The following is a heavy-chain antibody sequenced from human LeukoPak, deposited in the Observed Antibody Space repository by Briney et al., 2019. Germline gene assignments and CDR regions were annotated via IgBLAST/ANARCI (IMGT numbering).Heavy chain of an antibody. CDR3: ARQSSSWSPDWYFDL. Sequence: GESLKISCKGSGYSFTSYWIGWVRQMPGKGPEWMGIIYPGDSDSRYSPSFQGQVTISADKSISTAYLQWSSLKASDTAMYYCARQSSSWSPDWYFDLWGRGTLVTVSS. CDR2: IYPGDSDS. V-gene: IGHV5-51*01. D-gene: IGHD6-13*01. CDR1: GYSFTSYW. J-gene: IGHJ2*01.